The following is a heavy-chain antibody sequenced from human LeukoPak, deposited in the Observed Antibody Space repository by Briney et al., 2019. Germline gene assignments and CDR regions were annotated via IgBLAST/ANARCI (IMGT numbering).Heavy chain of an antibody. J-gene: IGHJ4*02. CDR2: IYHSGST. CDR1: GYSISSGYY. CDR3: ARDREGIAVAGLYYFDY. Sequence: SETLSLTCTVSGYSISSGYYWGWIRQPPGKGLEWIGSIYHSGSTYYNPSLKSRVTMSVDTSKNQFSLKLSSVTAADTAVYYCARDREGIAVAGLYYFDYWGQGTLVTVSS. D-gene: IGHD6-19*01. V-gene: IGHV4-38-2*02.